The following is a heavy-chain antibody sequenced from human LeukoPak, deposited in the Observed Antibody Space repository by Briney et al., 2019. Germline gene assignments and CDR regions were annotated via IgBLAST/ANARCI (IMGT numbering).Heavy chain of an antibody. J-gene: IGHJ5*02. CDR3: AHSYYFGSRSYYNVWFAP. V-gene: IGHV2-5*02. D-gene: IGHD3-10*01. Sequence: SGPTLVNPTQTLTLTCTFSGFSLSTSGVGVGWIRQPPGKALQWLALIYWDDEKYYSPSLKSRPSISRDTSRNQVVLTMTNMDPLDTGTYFCAHSYYFGSRSYYNVWFAPWGLGTLVSVSS. CDR2: IYWDDEK. CDR1: GFSLSTSGVG.